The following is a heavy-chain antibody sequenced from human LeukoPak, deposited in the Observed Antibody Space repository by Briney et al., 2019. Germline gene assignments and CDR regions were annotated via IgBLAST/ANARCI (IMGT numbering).Heavy chain of an antibody. J-gene: IGHJ6*04. CDR3: ARAVSSGYDFAYYYYYGMDV. D-gene: IGHD5-12*01. V-gene: IGHV3-21*01. Sequence: GGSLRLSCAASGFTVSSNYMSWVRQAPGKGLEWVSSISSSSSYIYYADSVKGRFTISRDNAKNSLYLQMNSLRAEDTAVYYCARAVSSGYDFAYYYYYGMDVWGKGTTVTVSS. CDR1: GFTVSSNY. CDR2: ISSSSSYI.